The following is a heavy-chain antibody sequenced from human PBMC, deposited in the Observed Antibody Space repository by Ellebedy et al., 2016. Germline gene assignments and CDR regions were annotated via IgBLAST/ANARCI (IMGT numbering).Heavy chain of an antibody. D-gene: IGHD3-16*01. CDR1: GGSFSGYS. J-gene: IGHJ6*02. V-gene: IGHV4-34*01. Sequence: GSLRLXXAVYGGSFSGYSWTWIRQSPGKGLEWIADFNPGGSPKYNPSLTLQVTISVDTSRNQFSLKLSSVTAADTAVYYCARVNRVGVMVNLYYHGMDVWGQGTTVTVSS. CDR2: FNPGGSP. CDR3: ARVNRVGVMVNLYYHGMDV.